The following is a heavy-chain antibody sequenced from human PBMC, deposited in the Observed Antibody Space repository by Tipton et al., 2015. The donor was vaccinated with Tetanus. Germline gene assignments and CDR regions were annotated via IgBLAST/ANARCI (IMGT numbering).Heavy chain of an antibody. V-gene: IGHV3-48*01. J-gene: IGHJ4*02. CDR3: ARDSTYLFDY. D-gene: IGHD2-2*01. CDR2: ISGTGSTI. CDR1: GFTFSSYN. Sequence: SLRLSCAASGFTFSSYNMNWVRQAPGKGLEWLSYISGTGSTIDYADSVKGRFTISRDNAKNSLYLEINSLRAEDTAVYYCARDSTYLFDYWGQGTLVTVSS.